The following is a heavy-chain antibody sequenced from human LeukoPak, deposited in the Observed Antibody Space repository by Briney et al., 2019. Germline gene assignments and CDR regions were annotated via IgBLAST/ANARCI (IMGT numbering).Heavy chain of an antibody. CDR1: GGSISSCT. V-gene: IGHV3-30*02. Sequence: QTSETLSLTCTVSGGSISSCTYSWGWLRQPPGKGLEWVALIRYDGNNKYYADSVKGRFTISRDTSRNTLYLQMISLRTEDTAVYYCAKDGPSPYRYYIDVWGKGTTVTISS. J-gene: IGHJ6*03. CDR3: AKDGPSPYRYYIDV. CDR2: IRYDGNNK.